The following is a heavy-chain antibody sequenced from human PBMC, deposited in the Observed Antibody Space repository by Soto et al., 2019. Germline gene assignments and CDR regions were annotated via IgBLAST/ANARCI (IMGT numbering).Heavy chain of an antibody. D-gene: IGHD3-10*01. J-gene: IGHJ6*03. CDR1: GGSISRYY. V-gene: IGHV4-59*01. Sequence: PSETLSLTCTVSGGSISRYYWSWIRQPPGKGLEWIGYIYYSGSTNYNPSLKSRVTISVDTSKNQFSLKLSSVTAADTAVYYCARESGGSGSYYNVNYMDVWGKGTTVT. CDR2: IYYSGST. CDR3: ARESGGSGSYYNVNYMDV.